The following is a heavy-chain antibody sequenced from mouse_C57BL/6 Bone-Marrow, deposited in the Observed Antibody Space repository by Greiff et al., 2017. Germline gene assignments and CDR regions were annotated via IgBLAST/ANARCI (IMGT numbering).Heavy chain of an antibody. CDR2: INPNNGGT. D-gene: IGHD1-1*01. CDR3: ARSYYYGSSSYWWFDV. J-gene: IGHJ1*03. Sequence: EVQLQQSGPELVKPGASVKISCKASGYTFTDYYMNWVKQSHGKSLEWIGDINPNNGGTSYNQKFKGKATLTVDKSSSTAYMELRSLTSEDSAVYYCARSYYYGSSSYWWFDVWGTGTTVTVSS. V-gene: IGHV1-26*01. CDR1: GYTFTDYY.